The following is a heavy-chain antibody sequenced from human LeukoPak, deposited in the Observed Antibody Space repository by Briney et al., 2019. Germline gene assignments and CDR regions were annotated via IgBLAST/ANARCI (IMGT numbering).Heavy chain of an antibody. D-gene: IGHD2-21*01. CDR2: FSGYNDNP. CDR3: ARDDSAD. Sequence: ASVKVSCKASGYTFTNFGISWVRQSPGQGLEWMGWFSGYNDNPNYAQKLQGRVTLTTDTSTSTAYMELRSLRYDDTAVYYCARDDSADWGQGTLVTVSS. J-gene: IGHJ4*02. V-gene: IGHV1-18*01. CDR1: GYTFTNFG.